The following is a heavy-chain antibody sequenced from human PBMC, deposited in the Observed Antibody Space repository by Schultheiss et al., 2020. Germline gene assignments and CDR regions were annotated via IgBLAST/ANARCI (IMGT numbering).Heavy chain of an antibody. V-gene: IGHV3-23*01. CDR3: ASQPTTYYYDSSGYTFFDY. CDR1: GFTFSGSA. D-gene: IGHD3-22*01. CDR2: ISGSGGST. J-gene: IGHJ4*02. Sequence: GGSLRLSCAASGFTFSGSAMHWVRQASGKGLEWVSAISGSGGSTYYADSVKGRFTISRDNSKNTLYLQMNSLRAEDTAVYYCASQPTTYYYDSSGYTFFDYWGQGTLVTVSS.